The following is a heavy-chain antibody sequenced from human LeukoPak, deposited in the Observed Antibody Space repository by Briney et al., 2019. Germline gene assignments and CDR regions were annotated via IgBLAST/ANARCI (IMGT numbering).Heavy chain of an antibody. CDR2: IRYDGSNK. CDR1: GFTFSSYG. D-gene: IGHD3-10*01. J-gene: IGHJ4*02. CDR3: AKVGDYYGSGSYFSLDY. V-gene: IGHV3-30*02. Sequence: PGGCLRLSCAASGFTFSSYGMHWVRQAPGKGLEWVAFIRYDGSNKYYADSVKGRFTISRDNSKDTLYLHMNSLRAEDTAVYYCAKVGDYYGSGSYFSLDYWGQGTLVTVSS.